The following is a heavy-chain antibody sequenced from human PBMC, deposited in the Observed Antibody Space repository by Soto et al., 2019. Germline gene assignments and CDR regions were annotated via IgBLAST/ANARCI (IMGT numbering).Heavy chain of an antibody. CDR2: ISAYNVNT. Sequence: QVQLVQSGAEVKKPGASVKVSCKASGYTFTSYGISWVRQAPGQGLEWMGWISAYNVNTNYAQKLQGRVTMTTDTSTSTAYMELRSLRSDDTAVYYCAKPYCSGGSCYSDDAFDIWGQGTMVTVSS. D-gene: IGHD2-15*01. V-gene: IGHV1-18*01. CDR3: AKPYCSGGSCYSDDAFDI. J-gene: IGHJ3*02. CDR1: GYTFTSYG.